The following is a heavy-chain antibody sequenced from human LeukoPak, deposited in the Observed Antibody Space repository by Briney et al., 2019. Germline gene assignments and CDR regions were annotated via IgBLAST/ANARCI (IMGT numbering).Heavy chain of an antibody. CDR2: ISGSGGST. Sequence: GGSLRLSCAASGFPFSSYAMSWVRQAPGKGPEWVSAISGSGGSTYYADSVKGRFTISRDNSKNTLYVQMNSLRAEDTAVYYCAKARDSSGLFDYWGQGTLGTVSS. V-gene: IGHV3-23*01. J-gene: IGHJ4*02. D-gene: IGHD3-22*01. CDR1: GFPFSSYA. CDR3: AKARDSSGLFDY.